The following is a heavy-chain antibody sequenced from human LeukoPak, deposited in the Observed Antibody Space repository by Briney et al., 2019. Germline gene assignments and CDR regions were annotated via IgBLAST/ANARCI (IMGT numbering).Heavy chain of an antibody. J-gene: IGHJ4*02. CDR1: GFTFSTYY. V-gene: IGHV3-21*01. CDR2: ITGSSSYI. D-gene: IGHD6-6*01. Sequence: GGSLRLSCAASGFTFSTYYMNWVRQAPGKGLEWVSFITGSSSYIYYADSVKGRFTISRDNARNSLYLQMNSLRAEDTAVYHCARDYSSSALDYWGQGTLVTVSS. CDR3: ARDYSSSALDY.